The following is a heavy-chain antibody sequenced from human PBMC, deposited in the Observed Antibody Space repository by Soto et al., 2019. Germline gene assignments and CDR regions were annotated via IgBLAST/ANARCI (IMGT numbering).Heavy chain of an antibody. V-gene: IGHV3-73*01. D-gene: IGHD3-3*01. CDR1: GFTFSGSA. J-gene: IGHJ4*02. CDR2: IRSKANSYAT. CDR3: TRRDTIFGIDY. Sequence: VGSLRLSCAASGFTFSGSAMHWVRQASGKGLEWVGRIRSKANSYATAYAASVKGRFTISRDDSKNTAYLQMNSLKTEDTAVYYCTRRDTIFGIDYWGQGTLVTVSS.